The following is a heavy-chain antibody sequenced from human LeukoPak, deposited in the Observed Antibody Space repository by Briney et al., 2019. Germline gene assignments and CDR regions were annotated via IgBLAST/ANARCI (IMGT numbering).Heavy chain of an antibody. CDR2: ISAYNGNT. J-gene: IGHJ4*02. D-gene: IGHD3-22*01. Sequence: ASVKVSCKASGYTFTSYGISWVRPAPGQGLEWMGWISAYNGNTNYAQKLQGRVTMTTDTSTSTAYMELRSLRSDDTAVYHCAREAQETYYYDSSGYPDYWGQGTLVTVSS. CDR3: AREAQETYYYDSSGYPDY. V-gene: IGHV1-18*01. CDR1: GYTFTSYG.